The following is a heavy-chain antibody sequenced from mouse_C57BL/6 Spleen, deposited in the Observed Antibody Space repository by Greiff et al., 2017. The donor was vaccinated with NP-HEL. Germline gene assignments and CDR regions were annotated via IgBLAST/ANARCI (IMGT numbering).Heavy chain of an antibody. CDR1: GYSITSDY. CDR3: ARSPPYYYGSSYDYFDY. CDR2: ISYSGST. J-gene: IGHJ2*01. V-gene: IGHV3-8*01. D-gene: IGHD1-1*01. Sequence: EVKLQESGPGLAKPSQTLSLTCSVTGYSITSDYWNWIRKFPGNKLEYMGYISYSGSTYYNPSLKSRISITRDTSKNQYYLQLNSVTTEDTATYYCARSPPYYYGSSYDYFDYWGQGTTLTVSS.